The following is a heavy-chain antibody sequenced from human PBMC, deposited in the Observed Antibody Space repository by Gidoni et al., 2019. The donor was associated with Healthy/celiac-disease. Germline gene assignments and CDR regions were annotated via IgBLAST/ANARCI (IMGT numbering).Heavy chain of an antibody. J-gene: IGHJ6*02. Sequence: QVQLVQSGAEVKKPAASVKVSCKASGYTLTGYYMHWVRQAPGQGLEWMGWINPNSGGTNYAQKFQGRVTMTRDTSISTAYMELSRLRSDDTAVYYCARVLGLTYYYYGMDVWGQGTTVTVSS. V-gene: IGHV1-2*02. D-gene: IGHD7-27*01. CDR2: INPNSGGT. CDR1: GYTLTGYY. CDR3: ARVLGLTYYYYGMDV.